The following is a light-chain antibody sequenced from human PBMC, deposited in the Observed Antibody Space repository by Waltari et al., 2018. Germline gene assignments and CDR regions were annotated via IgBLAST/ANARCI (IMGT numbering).Light chain of an antibody. V-gene: IGKV3-11*01. CDR1: QCISSY. CDR2: DAS. Sequence: ETVLTQAPATLSLSPGERATLSCRASQCISSYLAWYQQKPGQAPRLLIYDASNRATGVPARFSGSGSGTDFTLTISSLEPEDFAVYYCHQRANWPGTFGQGTKVEIK. CDR3: HQRANWPGT. J-gene: IGKJ1*01.